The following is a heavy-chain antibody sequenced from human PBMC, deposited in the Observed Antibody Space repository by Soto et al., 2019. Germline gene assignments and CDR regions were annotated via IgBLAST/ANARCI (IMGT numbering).Heavy chain of an antibody. V-gene: IGHV2-70*01. CDR2: IDWDDDK. CDR1: GFSLSTSGMC. CDR3: ARTHYYDSSGYYPSHYFDY. D-gene: IGHD3-22*01. J-gene: IGHJ4*02. Sequence: SGPTLVNPTQTLTLTCTFSGFSLSTSGMCVSWIRQPPGKALEWLALIDWDDDKYYSTSLKTRLTISKDTSKNQVVLTMTNMDPVDTATYYCARTHYYDSSGYYPSHYFDYWGQGNLVTVSS.